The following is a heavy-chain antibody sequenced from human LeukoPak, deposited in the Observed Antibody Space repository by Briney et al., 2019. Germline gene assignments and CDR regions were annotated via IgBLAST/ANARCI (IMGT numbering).Heavy chain of an antibody. CDR1: GYTFTSYG. V-gene: IGHV1-18*01. J-gene: IGHJ3*02. Sequence: ASVKVSCKASGYTFTSYGISWVRQAPGQGLEWMGWISAYNGNTNYAQKLQGRVTMTTDTSTSTAYMELRSLRSDDTAVYYCAKDSPRDDYVRGSYRYSRRGLDIWGQGTLVTASS. CDR2: ISAYNGNT. CDR3: AKDSPRDDYVRGSYRYSRRGLDI. D-gene: IGHD3-16*02.